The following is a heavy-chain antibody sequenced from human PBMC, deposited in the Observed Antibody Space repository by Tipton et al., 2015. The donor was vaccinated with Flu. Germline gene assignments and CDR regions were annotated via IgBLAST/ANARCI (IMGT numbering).Heavy chain of an antibody. J-gene: IGHJ4*02. CDR3: ARHGGRGGSYVDY. V-gene: IGHV4-59*08. D-gene: IGHD2-15*01. Sequence: LRLSCTVSGGSISSYYWSWIRQPPGKGLEWIGYIYYSGSTNYNPSLKSRVTISVDTSKNQFSLKLSSVTAADTAVYYCARHGGRGGSYVDYWGQGTLVTVST. CDR1: GGSISSYY. CDR2: IYYSGST.